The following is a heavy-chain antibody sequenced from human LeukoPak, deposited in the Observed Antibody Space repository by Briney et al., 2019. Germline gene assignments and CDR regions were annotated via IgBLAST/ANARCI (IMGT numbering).Heavy chain of an antibody. Sequence: ASVKVSCKASGYTFTGYYMHWLRQAPGQGLEWMGWMYPNSGGTNYAQKFQGRVTMTRDTSISTAYMDLSSLRSDDTAVYYCARHTTIFGVAIIDIWGQGTMVTVSS. J-gene: IGHJ3*02. V-gene: IGHV1-2*02. CDR3: ARHTTIFGVAIIDI. CDR2: MYPNSGGT. CDR1: GYTFTGYY. D-gene: IGHD3-3*01.